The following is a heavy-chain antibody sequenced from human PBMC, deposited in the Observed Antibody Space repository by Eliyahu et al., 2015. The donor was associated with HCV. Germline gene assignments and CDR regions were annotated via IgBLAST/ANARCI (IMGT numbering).Heavy chain of an antibody. CDR1: GFSLSTSGMC. V-gene: IGHV2-70*01. Sequence: QVTLRESGPALVKPTQTLTLTCTFSGFSLSTSGMCVSWIRQPPGKALEWLALIDWDDDKYLRTTPKTRLTISKDTSKNQVVLTMTNMDPVDTATYYCARSDCYYDSPENWFDPWGQGTLVTVSS. CDR2: IDWDDDK. D-gene: IGHD3-22*01. CDR3: ARSDCYYDSPENWFDP. J-gene: IGHJ5*02.